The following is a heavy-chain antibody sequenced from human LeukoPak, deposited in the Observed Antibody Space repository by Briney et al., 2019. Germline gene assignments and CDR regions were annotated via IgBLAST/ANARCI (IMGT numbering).Heavy chain of an antibody. Sequence: GGSLRLSCAASGFXFSSCWLHWVRQAPGKGLVWVSRISSDGSDTSYADSVKGRFTISRDNAKNTLYLEMNSLRAEDTAVYYSARDLPHYYDSSGYYDYWGQGTLVTVSS. CDR1: GFXFSSCW. CDR3: ARDLPHYYDSSGYYDY. CDR2: ISSDGSDT. D-gene: IGHD3-22*01. J-gene: IGHJ4*02. V-gene: IGHV3-74*01.